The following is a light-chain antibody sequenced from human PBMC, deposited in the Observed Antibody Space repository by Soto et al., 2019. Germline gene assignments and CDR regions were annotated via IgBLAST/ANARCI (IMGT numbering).Light chain of an antibody. Sequence: HSALTQPASVSGSPGQSITISCTGTSSDVGGYHYVSWYQHHPGKAPKLMIYDVDNRPSGVSNRFSGSKSGNTASLTISGLQAEDEADYYCNSYTSSSTYVVFGGGTMLTVL. J-gene: IGLJ2*01. V-gene: IGLV2-14*03. CDR2: DVD. CDR3: NSYTSSSTYVV. CDR1: SSDVGGYHY.